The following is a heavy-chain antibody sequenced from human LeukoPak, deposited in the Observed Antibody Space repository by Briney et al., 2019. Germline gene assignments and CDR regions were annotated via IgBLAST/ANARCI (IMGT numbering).Heavy chain of an antibody. CDR2: INPNSGGT. Sequence: GASVKVSCKASGYTFTSYGISWVRQAPGQGLEWMGWINPNSGGTNYAQKFQGRVTMTRDTSISTAYMELSRLRSDDTAVYYCARGYCSSTSCYIYYYYGMDVWGQGTTVTVSS. V-gene: IGHV1-2*02. CDR1: GYTFTSYG. D-gene: IGHD2-2*02. J-gene: IGHJ6*02. CDR3: ARGYCSSTSCYIYYYYGMDV.